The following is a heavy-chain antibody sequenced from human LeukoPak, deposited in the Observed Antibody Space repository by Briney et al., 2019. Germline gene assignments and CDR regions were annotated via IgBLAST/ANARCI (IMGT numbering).Heavy chain of an antibody. CDR3: ARDFRFIFYYYMDI. Sequence: NTGGSLRLSCAASGFTFSSYWMNWVRQAPGKGLEWVSSISSTSSYIYYADSVKGRFTISRDNARNSLYLQMNNLRAEDTAVYYCARDFRFIFYYYMDIWGKGTTVTVSS. V-gene: IGHV3-21*01. J-gene: IGHJ6*03. CDR1: GFTFSSYW. D-gene: IGHD2/OR15-2a*01. CDR2: ISSTSSYI.